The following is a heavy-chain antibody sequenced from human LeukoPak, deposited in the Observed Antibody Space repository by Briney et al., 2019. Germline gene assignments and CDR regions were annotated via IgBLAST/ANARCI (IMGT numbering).Heavy chain of an antibody. D-gene: IGHD2-15*01. Sequence: EASVTVSFKASGYTFTIYYMHWVRQAPGQGLEWMGIINPSGGSTSYAQKFQGRVTMTRDTSTSTVYMELSSLRSEDTAVYYCARVFVVGPRDAFDIWGQGAMVTVSS. V-gene: IGHV1-46*01. CDR1: GYTFTIYY. CDR3: ARVFVVGPRDAFDI. J-gene: IGHJ3*02. CDR2: INPSGGST.